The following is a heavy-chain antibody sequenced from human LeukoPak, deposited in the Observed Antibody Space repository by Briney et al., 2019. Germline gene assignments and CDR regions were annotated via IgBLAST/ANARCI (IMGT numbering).Heavy chain of an antibody. CDR1: GGTFSSYA. CDR2: IIPTLGIA. CDR3: ARERRIQLWLQDY. Sequence: SVKVSCKASGGTFSSYAISWVRQAPGQGLEWMGRIIPTLGIANYAQKFQGRVTITADKSTSTAYMELSSLRSEDTAVYYCARERRIQLWLQDYWGQGTLVTVSS. D-gene: IGHD5-18*01. V-gene: IGHV1-69*04. J-gene: IGHJ4*02.